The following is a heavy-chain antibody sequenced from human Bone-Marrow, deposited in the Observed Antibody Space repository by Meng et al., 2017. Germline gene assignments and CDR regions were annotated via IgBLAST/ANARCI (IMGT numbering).Heavy chain of an antibody. CDR3: ARDLGISVPAGMDV. D-gene: IGHD3-3*02. CDR1: GGPISSSNW. Sequence: SETLSLTFAVSGGPISSSNWCSWVRQPPGKGLEWLGKIYHSGSKNYNPSLKSRFTISVDKSKNQFSLKLSSVTAADTAVYYCARDLGISVPAGMDVWGQGTTVTVSS. J-gene: IGHJ6*02. CDR2: IYHSGSK. V-gene: IGHV4-4*02.